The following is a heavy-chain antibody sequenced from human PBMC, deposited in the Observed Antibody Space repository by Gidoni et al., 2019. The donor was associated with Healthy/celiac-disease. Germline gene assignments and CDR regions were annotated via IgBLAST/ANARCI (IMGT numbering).Heavy chain of an antibody. Sequence: EVQLLESGGGLVQPGGSLRLSCAASGFTFSSYAMSWVRQAPGKGLEWVSAISGSGGSTYYADSVKGRFTISRDNSKNTLYLQMNSLRAEDTAVYYCAKARLRIVVVPAAARDYYYYGMDVWGQGTTVTVSS. CDR3: AKARLRIVVVPAAARDYYYYGMDV. CDR1: GFTFSSYA. CDR2: ISGSGGST. D-gene: IGHD2-2*01. V-gene: IGHV3-23*01. J-gene: IGHJ6*02.